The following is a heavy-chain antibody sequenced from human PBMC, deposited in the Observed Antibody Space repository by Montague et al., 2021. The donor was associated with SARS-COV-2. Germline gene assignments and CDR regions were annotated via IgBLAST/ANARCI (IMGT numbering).Heavy chain of an antibody. Sequence: SLRLSCAASGFTFSSYSMNWVRQAPGKGLEWVSPISSSSSYIYYADSVKGRFTISRDNAKNSLYLQMNSLRAEDTAVYYCARDAHVVVVAAAFSSWGQGTLVTVSS. D-gene: IGHD2-15*01. CDR3: ARDAHVVVVAAAFSS. V-gene: IGHV3-21*01. CDR1: GFTFSSYS. CDR2: ISSSSSYI. J-gene: IGHJ4*02.